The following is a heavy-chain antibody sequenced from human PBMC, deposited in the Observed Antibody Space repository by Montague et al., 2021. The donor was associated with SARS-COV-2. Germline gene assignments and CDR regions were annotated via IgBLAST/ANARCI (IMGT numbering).Heavy chain of an antibody. CDR3: ARSRANVPSRPGFDY. CDR1: GASVASGNFY. D-gene: IGHD6-6*01. Sequence: SETLSLTCTVSGASVASGNFYWSWIRQPPGKGLEWIGYMYYTGHTNYNPSLESRVTMPVDPSKNQFSLTLTSVTAADTAVYYCARSRANVPSRPGFDYWGQGALVTV. CDR2: MYYTGHT. V-gene: IGHV4-61*01. J-gene: IGHJ4*02.